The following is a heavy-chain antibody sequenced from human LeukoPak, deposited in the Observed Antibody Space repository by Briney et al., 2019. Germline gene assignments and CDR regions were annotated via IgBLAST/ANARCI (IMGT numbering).Heavy chain of an antibody. CDR1: GGTFSSYA. V-gene: IGHV1-69*06. CDR3: ARDCSSTSCYAEYNWFDP. CDR2: IIPIFGTA. J-gene: IGHJ5*02. Sequence: SVKVSCKASGGTFSSYAISWVRQAPGQGLEWMGRIIPIFGTANYAQKSQGRVTITADKSTSTAYMELSSLRSEDTAVYYCARDCSSTSCYAEYNWFDPWGQGTLVTVSS. D-gene: IGHD2-2*01.